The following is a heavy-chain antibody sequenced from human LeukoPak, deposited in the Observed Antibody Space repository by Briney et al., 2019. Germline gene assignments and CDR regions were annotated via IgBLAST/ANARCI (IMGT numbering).Heavy chain of an antibody. J-gene: IGHJ4*02. CDR3: AKVGSDWTHDY. CDR1: GFIFSHSA. CDR2: ISAGSAGI. V-gene: IGHV3-23*01. D-gene: IGHD1-1*01. Sequence: PGGSLRLSCAASGFIFSHSAMSWARQAPGKGLEWVSGISAGSAGIYYADSVKGRFTISRDNSKNTLYLQLSSLRVEDTAVYYCAKVGSDWTHDYWGQGTLVTVSS.